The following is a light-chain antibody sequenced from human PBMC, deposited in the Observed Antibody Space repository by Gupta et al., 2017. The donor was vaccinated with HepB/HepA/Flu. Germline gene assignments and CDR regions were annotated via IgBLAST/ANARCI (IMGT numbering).Light chain of an antibody. J-gene: IGKJ4*01. CDR1: QGISSA. CDR3: QQFYNGVT. V-gene: IGKV1D-13*01. Sequence: DLSQSTSSLSASVGDSVTITRRASQGISSALAWYQQKPEKPHKLLIFDASSLESEVSTRCSGSGSGTDFTLTNSRLQPEDFASYYCQQFYNGVTFGGGTKVEIK. CDR2: DAS.